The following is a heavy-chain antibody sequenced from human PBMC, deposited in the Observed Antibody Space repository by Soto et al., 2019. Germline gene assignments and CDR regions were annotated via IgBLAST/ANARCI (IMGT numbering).Heavy chain of an antibody. V-gene: IGHV3-43D*04. CDR3: AKDISSCPTKNYDFWCGPDD. Sequence: EGCLTLSCAASGFTFDQYAMHWIRQPTGKGLGWVSLISWDGSNRYYADSVQGRFTISRDNSKYSLYLEMNSLRPEDTALYYCAKDISSCPTKNYDFWCGPDDRGQGTPVPVSP. D-gene: IGHD3-3*01. CDR2: ISWDGSNR. CDR1: GFTFDQYA. J-gene: IGHJ4*02.